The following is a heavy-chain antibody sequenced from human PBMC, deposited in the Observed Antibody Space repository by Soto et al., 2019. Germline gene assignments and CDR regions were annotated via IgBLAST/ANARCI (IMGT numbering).Heavy chain of an antibody. CDR1: GYAFASYE. D-gene: IGHD3-10*01. CDR2: MSPNSDHT. CDR3: ARSWPGDGGYDL. J-gene: IGHJ5*02. V-gene: IGHV1-8*01. Sequence: GASVKVSCKTSGYAFASYEINWVRQATGQGLEWMGWMSPNSDHTGYAQKFQGRVLMTKDTPTRTAYMELRGLSPEDTAVYYCARSWPGDGGYDLWGQGTLVTVSS.